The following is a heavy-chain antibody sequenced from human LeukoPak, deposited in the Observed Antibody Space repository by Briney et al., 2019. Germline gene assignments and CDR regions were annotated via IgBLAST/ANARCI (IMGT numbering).Heavy chain of an antibody. CDR3: ARGGSRKPRANFDY. CDR1: GGSFSGYY. CDR2: INHSGST. D-gene: IGHD3-10*01. V-gene: IGHV4-34*01. Sequence: SETLSLTCAVYGGSFSGYYWSWIRQPPGKGLEWIGEINHSGSTNYNPSLKSRVTTSVDTSKNQFSLKLSSVTAADTAVYYCARGGSRKPRANFDYWGQGTLVTVSS. J-gene: IGHJ4*02.